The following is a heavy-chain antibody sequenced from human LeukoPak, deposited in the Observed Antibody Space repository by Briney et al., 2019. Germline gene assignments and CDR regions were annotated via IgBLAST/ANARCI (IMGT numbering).Heavy chain of an antibody. CDR1: GGSISSYY. D-gene: IGHD3-22*01. CDR2: IYYSGST. CDR3: ASFDSSGSHAFDI. Sequence: SETLSPTCTVSGGSISSYYYNWIRQPPGKGLEWIGYIYYSGSTNYSPSLKSRLTISVDTSKNQFSLKLTSVTAADTAVYYCASFDSSGSHAFDIWGQGTMVTVSS. J-gene: IGHJ3*02. V-gene: IGHV4-59*01.